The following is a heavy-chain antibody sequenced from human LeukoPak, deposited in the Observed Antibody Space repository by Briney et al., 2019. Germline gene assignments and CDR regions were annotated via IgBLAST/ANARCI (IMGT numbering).Heavy chain of an antibody. V-gene: IGHV3-30*18. CDR3: ANDPEMATIWDAFDI. CDR2: ISYDGSNK. CDR1: GFTFSSYG. Sequence: GGSLRLSCAASGFTFSSYGMHWVRQAPGKGLEWVAVISYDGSNKYYADSVKGRFTISRDNSKNTLYLQMNSLRAEDTAVYYCANDPEMATIWDAFDIWGQGTMVTVSS. J-gene: IGHJ3*02. D-gene: IGHD5-24*01.